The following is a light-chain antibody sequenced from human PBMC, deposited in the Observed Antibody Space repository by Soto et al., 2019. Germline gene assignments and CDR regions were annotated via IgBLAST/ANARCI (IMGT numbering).Light chain of an antibody. CDR3: QQSYKTLHT. Sequence: DIQMTQSPSSLSASVGDRVTITCRASQGVSAYLLWYQQRQGAAPKLLIYAASNLLSVVPSRLSGSRSGTKFTLDINSLQPEDFATYYDQQSYKTLHTFGAGTKLETK. CDR2: AAS. CDR1: QGVSAY. V-gene: IGKV1-39*01. J-gene: IGKJ2*01.